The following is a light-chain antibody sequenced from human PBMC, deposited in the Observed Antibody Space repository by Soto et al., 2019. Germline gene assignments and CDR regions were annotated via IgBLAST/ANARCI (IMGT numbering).Light chain of an antibody. J-gene: IGKJ1*01. CDR3: QQYYSAPRT. Sequence: DIVMTQSPDSLAVSLGERATINCKSSQIVLHSSSNKNYLAWYQQKPGQPPNLLIYWASTRESGVPDRFSGSGSGTDFTLTISSLQAEDVAVYYCQQYYSAPRTFGQGTKVDIK. V-gene: IGKV4-1*01. CDR1: QIVLHSSSNKNY. CDR2: WAS.